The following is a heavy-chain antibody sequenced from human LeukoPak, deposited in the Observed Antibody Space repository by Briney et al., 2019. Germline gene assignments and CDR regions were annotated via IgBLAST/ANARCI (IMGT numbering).Heavy chain of an antibody. J-gene: IGHJ4*02. V-gene: IGHV3-7*01. Sequence: PGGSLRLSCAASGFTFSTFWRTWVRQTPGKGLEWVANIKRDGSVEYYVDSVKGRFTISRDNTKNSLYLQMNSLRAEDTAVYYCARDQYGSGSYSRLDYWGQGTLVTVSS. CDR1: GFTFSTFW. CDR3: ARDQYGSGSYSRLDY. D-gene: IGHD3-10*01. CDR2: IKRDGSVE.